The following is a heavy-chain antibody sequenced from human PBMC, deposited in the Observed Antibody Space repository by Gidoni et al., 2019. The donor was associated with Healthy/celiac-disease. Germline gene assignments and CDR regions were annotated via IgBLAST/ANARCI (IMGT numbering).Heavy chain of an antibody. V-gene: IGHV3-30*03. Sequence: QVQLVESGGGVVQPGRSLRLSCAASGFTFSSYGMHWVRQATGKGLEWVAVISYDGSNKYYADSVKGRFTISRDNSKNTLYLQMNSLRAEDTAVYYCASTMVASLKPKILNNCSGGSCYSDYWGQGTLVTVSS. CDR3: ASTMVASLKPKILNNCSGGSCYSDY. J-gene: IGHJ4*02. D-gene: IGHD2-15*01. CDR2: ISYDGSNK. CDR1: GFTFSSYG.